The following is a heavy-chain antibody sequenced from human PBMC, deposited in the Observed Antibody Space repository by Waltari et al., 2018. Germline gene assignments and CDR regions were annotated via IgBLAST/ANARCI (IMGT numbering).Heavy chain of an antibody. CDR2: IYYSGST. CDR1: GGSISSSCYY. D-gene: IGHD6-13*01. V-gene: IGHV4-39*01. CDR3: ASQQLVLRGPFDY. Sequence: QLQLQESGPGLVKPSETLSLTCTVSGGSISSSCYYWGWIRQPPGEGLGWIGCIYYSGSTYYNPSLKSRVTISVDTSKNQFSLKLSSVTAADTAVYYCASQQLVLRGPFDYLGQGTLVTVSS. J-gene: IGHJ4*02.